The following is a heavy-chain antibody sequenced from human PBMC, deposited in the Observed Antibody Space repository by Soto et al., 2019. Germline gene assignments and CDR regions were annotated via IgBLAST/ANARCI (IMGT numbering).Heavy chain of an antibody. CDR1: FFTFSNYA. V-gene: IGHV3-23*01. CDR2: ISGSGIYT. D-gene: IGHD1-26*01. J-gene: IGHJ4*02. Sequence: SLRLSWSSSFFTFSNYAMSLVLQCPGKGLEWVSSISGSGIYTYYADSVKGRFTISRDNSKNTVSLQMNSLRAEDTAGYYCAKDRRIGATMRHFDYWGQGALVTVSS. CDR3: AKDRRIGATMRHFDY.